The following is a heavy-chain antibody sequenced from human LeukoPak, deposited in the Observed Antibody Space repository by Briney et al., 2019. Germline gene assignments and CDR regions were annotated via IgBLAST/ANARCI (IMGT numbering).Heavy chain of an antibody. CDR3: TRSPDIDILTGYSRYYFDY. J-gene: IGHJ4*02. CDR2: IYPGDSHT. V-gene: IGHV5-51*01. D-gene: IGHD3-9*01. CDR1: EYSFTNYW. Sequence: GESLKISCKGSEYSFTNYWIGWVRQMPGKGLEWMGVIYPGDSHTRYSPSFQGQGTISADKSISTAYLQWNSLKASDTAIYYCTRSPDIDILTGYSRYYFDYWGQGTLVTVSS.